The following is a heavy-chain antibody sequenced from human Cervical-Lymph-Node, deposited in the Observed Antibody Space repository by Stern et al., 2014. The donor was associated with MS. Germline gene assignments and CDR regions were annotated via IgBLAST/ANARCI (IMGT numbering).Heavy chain of an antibody. CDR1: GGSLRGYH. V-gene: IGHV4-59*03. D-gene: IGHD2-15*01. Sequence: QVQLQESGPGLVKPSETLSLTCTVSGGSLRGYHWSWIRQPPGKGLEWIGCIYHSGMTYYNPSLKSRVTISTDTSDNQFSLKLNSVTAADTAVYFCAREAYCSGGSCYYYYFDSWGQGTLVTVSS. CDR3: AREAYCSGGSCYYYYFDS. J-gene: IGHJ4*02. CDR2: IYHSGMT.